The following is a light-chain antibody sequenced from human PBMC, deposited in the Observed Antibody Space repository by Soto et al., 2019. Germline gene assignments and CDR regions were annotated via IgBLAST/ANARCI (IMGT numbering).Light chain of an antibody. Sequence: QSALTQPASVSGSPGQSITISCAGTIRDVGAYNLVSWYQQYPGRAPQLILYEVRNRPSGISFRFSGFKSGNTASLTISGLQAEDEADHYCSSFTSKSTLIFGGGTKLTVL. J-gene: IGLJ2*01. CDR3: SSFTSKSTLI. CDR1: IRDVGAYNL. CDR2: EVR. V-gene: IGLV2-14*01.